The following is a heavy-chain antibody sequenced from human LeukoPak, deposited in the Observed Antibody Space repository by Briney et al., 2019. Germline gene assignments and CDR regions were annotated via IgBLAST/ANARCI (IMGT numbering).Heavy chain of an antibody. Sequence: SETLSLTCTVSGGSISSYYWSWIRQPPGKGLEWIGYIYYSGSTNYNPSLKSRVTISVDTSKNQFSLKLSSVTAADTAVYYCARAGRLGYSSSWYDYWGQGTLVTVSS. CDR1: GGSISSYY. V-gene: IGHV4-59*01. CDR3: ARAGRLGYSSSWYDY. CDR2: IYYSGST. J-gene: IGHJ4*02. D-gene: IGHD6-13*01.